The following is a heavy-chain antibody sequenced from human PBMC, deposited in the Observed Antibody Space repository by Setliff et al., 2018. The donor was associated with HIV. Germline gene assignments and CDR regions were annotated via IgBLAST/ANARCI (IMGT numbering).Heavy chain of an antibody. CDR3: VRHDPPNSGCFYFDL. V-gene: IGHV4-39*01. D-gene: IGHD3-22*01. CDR2: IYHTANT. J-gene: IGHJ4*01. Sequence: PSETLSLTCSVFGGSISTYSYYWGWVRQPPGMGLEWIGSIYHTANTHYSPSLETRVAIFVDTSKNQFSLRLSSVTAADSAMYYCVRHDPPNSGCFYFDLWGRGTLVTVSS. CDR1: GGSISTYSYY.